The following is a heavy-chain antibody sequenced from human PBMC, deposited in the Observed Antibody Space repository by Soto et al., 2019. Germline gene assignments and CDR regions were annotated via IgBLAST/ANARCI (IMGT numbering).Heavy chain of an antibody. CDR1: GFTFSTYG. CDR2: IWYDGSNK. D-gene: IGHD2-15*01. J-gene: IGHJ5*01. V-gene: IGHV3-33*01. Sequence: GGSLRLSCAASGFTFSTYGMHWVRQAPGKGLEWLAIIWYDGSNKFYADSVKGRFTISRDNSKNTLYLQVDSLRAEDTAVYYCARDRYCSGGSCYPPDSWGQGTLVTFSS. CDR3: ARDRYCSGGSCYPPDS.